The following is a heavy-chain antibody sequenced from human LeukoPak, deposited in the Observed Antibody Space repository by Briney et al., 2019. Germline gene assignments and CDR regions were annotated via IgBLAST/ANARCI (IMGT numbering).Heavy chain of an antibody. CDR1: GGSFSGYY. D-gene: IGHD2-15*01. CDR2: INHSGST. J-gene: IGHJ5*02. CDR3: ARGVVAAINWFDP. V-gene: IGHV4-34*01. Sequence: SETLSLTCAVYGGSFSGYYWSWIRQPPGKGLEWIGEINHSGSTNYNPSLKSRATISVDTSKNQFSLKLSSVTAADTAVYYCARGVVAAINWFDPWGQGTLVTVSS.